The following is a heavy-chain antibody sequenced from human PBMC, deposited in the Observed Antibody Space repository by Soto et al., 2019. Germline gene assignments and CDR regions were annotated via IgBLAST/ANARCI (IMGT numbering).Heavy chain of an antibody. CDR3: ARAYCSGGSCYSPYYFDY. D-gene: IGHD2-15*01. Sequence: ASVKLSCKAAGYTFTSYYMHWVRQNTGQGLEWMGIINPSGGSTSYAQKFQGRVTMTRDTSTSTVYMELSSLRSEDTAVYYCARAYCSGGSCYSPYYFDYWGQGTLVTVSS. J-gene: IGHJ4*02. CDR2: INPSGGST. CDR1: GYTFTSYY. V-gene: IGHV1-46*01.